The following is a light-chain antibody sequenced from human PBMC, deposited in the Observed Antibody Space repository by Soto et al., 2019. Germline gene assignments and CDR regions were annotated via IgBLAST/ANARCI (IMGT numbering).Light chain of an antibody. J-gene: IGLJ1*01. Sequence: QSALTQPASVSGSPGQSITISCTGTITDIGAYNYVSWYQQHPGKAPKLLIYGVSSRPSGVSNRFSGSKSGNAAYLTISGLQADAEAEYYCSSYTSSITPYVFGTGTKLTVL. V-gene: IGLV2-14*01. CDR2: GVS. CDR1: ITDIGAYNY. CDR3: SSYTSSITPYV.